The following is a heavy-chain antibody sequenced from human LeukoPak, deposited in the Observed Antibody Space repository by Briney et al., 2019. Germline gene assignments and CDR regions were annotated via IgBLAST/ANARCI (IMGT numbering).Heavy chain of an antibody. V-gene: IGHV3-7*03. CDR3: ARSIPYGTTWYGRSDY. Sequence: GGSLRLSCAASGFPFSSYSMTWVRQAPGKGLEWVANIKPDGTTKFYVDSAKGRFTISRDNALNSLYLQMNSLRAEDTAIYYCARSIPYGTTWYGRSDYWGQGTLVTVSS. D-gene: IGHD6-13*01. J-gene: IGHJ4*02. CDR1: GFPFSSYS. CDR2: IKPDGTTK.